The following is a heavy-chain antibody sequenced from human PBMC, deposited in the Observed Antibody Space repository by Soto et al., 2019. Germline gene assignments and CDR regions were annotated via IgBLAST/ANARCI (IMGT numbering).Heavy chain of an antibody. Sequence: ASVKVSCKASGGTFSSYAISWVRQAPGQGLEWMGGIIPIFGTANYAQKFQGRVTITADESTSTAYMELSSLRSEDTAVYYCASTGRGYSYGFDYWGQGTLVTVSS. CDR2: IIPIFGTA. CDR1: GGTFSSYA. J-gene: IGHJ4*02. CDR3: ASTGRGYSYGFDY. V-gene: IGHV1-69*13. D-gene: IGHD5-18*01.